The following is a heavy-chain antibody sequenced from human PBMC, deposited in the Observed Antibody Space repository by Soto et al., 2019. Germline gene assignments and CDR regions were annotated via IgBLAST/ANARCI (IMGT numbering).Heavy chain of an antibody. D-gene: IGHD1-26*01. CDR2: ISANNGNT. V-gene: IGHV1-18*01. J-gene: IGHJ4*02. CDR3: ARGGPGAPFDY. CDR1: GYTFSSYG. Sequence: ASVKVSCKASGYTFSSYGISWVRQAPGQGLEWMGWISANNGNTNYAQKVQGRVTMTTDTSTSTAYMELRSLRSDDTAMYYCARGGPGAPFDYWGQGTQVTVSS.